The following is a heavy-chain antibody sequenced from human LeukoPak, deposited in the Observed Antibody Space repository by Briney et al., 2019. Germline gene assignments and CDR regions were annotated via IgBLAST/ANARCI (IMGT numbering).Heavy chain of an antibody. CDR1: GGTFSSYA. CDR3: ARETGHGYNWMGY. V-gene: IGHV1-69*13. Sequence: SVKVSCMASGGTFSSYAISWVRQAQGKGLERMGGIIPIFGTANSAQKFQGRVTITADESTSTAYMELSSLRSEDTAVYYCARETGHGYNWMGYWGQGTLVTVSS. J-gene: IGHJ4*02. D-gene: IGHD5-24*01. CDR2: IIPIFGTA.